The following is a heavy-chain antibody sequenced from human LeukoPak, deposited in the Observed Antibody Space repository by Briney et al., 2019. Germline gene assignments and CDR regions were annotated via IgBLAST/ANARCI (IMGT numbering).Heavy chain of an antibody. V-gene: IGHV3-30*02. Sequence: GGSLRLSCAASGFTFSSYGMHWVRQAPGKGLEWVAFIQYDGSNKYYADSVKGRFTISRDNSKNTLYLQMNSLRAEDTAVYYCAKVPYSSGWSAYYYYYYYMDVWGKGTTVTVSS. CDR3: AKVPYSSGWSAYYYYYYYMDV. CDR2: IQYDGSNK. CDR1: GFTFSSYG. D-gene: IGHD6-19*01. J-gene: IGHJ6*03.